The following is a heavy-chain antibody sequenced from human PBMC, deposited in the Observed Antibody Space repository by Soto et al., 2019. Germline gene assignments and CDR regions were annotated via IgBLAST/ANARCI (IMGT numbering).Heavy chain of an antibody. Sequence: TSETLVLTWTVSGDSFSNYYWRRILQPPGKGLEWIGDIYYSGSTNYNPSLKSRVTISVDTSKNQFSLKLSSVTAADTAVYYCARDKGSRGLAPWGQGTLVTVSS. CDR3: ARDKGSRGLAP. J-gene: IGHJ5*02. CDR2: IYYSGST. D-gene: IGHD3-10*01. V-gene: IGHV4-59*01. CDR1: GDSFSNYY.